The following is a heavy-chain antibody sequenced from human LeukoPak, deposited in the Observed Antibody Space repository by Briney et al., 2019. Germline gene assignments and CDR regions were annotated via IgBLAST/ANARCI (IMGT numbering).Heavy chain of an antibody. Sequence: GGSLRLSCAASGFTFSSYAMTWLRQAPGKGLEWVSAISGSGDSTNHADSVKGRFTISRDNSRNTLYLQMNSLRVEDTAIYYCAKGTIPVPRGVDYWGQGILVTVSS. J-gene: IGHJ4*02. CDR3: AKGTIPVPRGVDY. D-gene: IGHD1/OR15-1a*01. CDR1: GFTFSSYA. V-gene: IGHV3-23*01. CDR2: ISGSGDST.